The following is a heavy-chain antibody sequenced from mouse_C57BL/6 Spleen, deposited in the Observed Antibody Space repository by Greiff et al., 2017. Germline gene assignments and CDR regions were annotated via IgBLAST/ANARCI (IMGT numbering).Heavy chain of an antibody. Sequence: QVQLQQSGAELVRPGTSVKMSCKASGYTFTNYWIGWAKQRPGHGLEWIGDIYPGGGYTNYNEKFKGKATVTADKSSSTAYMQFSGLTSEDSAIYYCARGGGTFDYWGQGTTLTVSS. V-gene: IGHV1-63*01. CDR3: ARGGGTFDY. J-gene: IGHJ2*01. CDR1: GYTFTNYW. CDR2: IYPGGGYT.